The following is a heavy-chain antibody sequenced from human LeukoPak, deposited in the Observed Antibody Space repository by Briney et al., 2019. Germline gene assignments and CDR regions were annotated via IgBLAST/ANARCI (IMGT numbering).Heavy chain of an antibody. CDR1: GGSFSSSSYY. V-gene: IGHV4-39*01. D-gene: IGHD5-24*01. CDR2: MYYSGST. J-gene: IGHJ3*02. CDR3: ARHFDRDGYKSNAFDI. Sequence: SETLSLTCTVSGGSFSSSSYYWGWIRQPPGKGLEWIGSMYYSGSTYYNASLRSRVTISVDTSKNQFSLKLSSVTAADPAVYYCARHFDRDGYKSNAFDIWGQGTMVTVSS.